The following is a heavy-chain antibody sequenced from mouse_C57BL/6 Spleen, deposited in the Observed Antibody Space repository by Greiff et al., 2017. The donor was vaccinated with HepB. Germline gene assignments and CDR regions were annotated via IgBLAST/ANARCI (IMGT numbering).Heavy chain of an antibody. J-gene: IGHJ4*01. CDR2: IDPSDSYT. CDR1: GYTFTSYW. Sequence: VQLQQPGAELVRPGTSVKLSCKASGYTFTSYWMHWVKQRPGQGLEWIGVIDPSDSYTNYNQKFKGKATLTVDTSSSAAYMQLSSLTSEDSAVYYCARCYGSSYLYYAMDYWGQGTSVTVSS. CDR3: ARCYGSSYLYYAMDY. D-gene: IGHD1-1*01. V-gene: IGHV1-59*01.